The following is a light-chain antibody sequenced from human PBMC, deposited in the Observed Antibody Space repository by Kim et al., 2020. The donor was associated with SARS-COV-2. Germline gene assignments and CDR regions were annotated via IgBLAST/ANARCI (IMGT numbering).Light chain of an antibody. V-gene: IGLV4-60*03. CDR1: SGHSSHI. CDR2: VEGSGRD. Sequence: QPVLTQSSSASASLGSSVKLTCTLSSGHSSHIIAWHQQQPGKAPRYLMKVEGSGRDNKGSGIPDRFSGSSSGADRYLTISNLQSEDEAEYYCETWDNNTRVFGGGTQLTVL. J-gene: IGLJ3*02. CDR3: ETWDNNTRV.